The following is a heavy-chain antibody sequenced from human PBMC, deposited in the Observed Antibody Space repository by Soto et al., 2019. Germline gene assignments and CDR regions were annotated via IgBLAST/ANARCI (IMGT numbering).Heavy chain of an antibody. J-gene: IGHJ4*02. D-gene: IGHD2-8*02. CDR1: GITFTTYA. Sequence: GGSLRLSCAASGITFTTYAMTRVRLAPGKGLEWVSTITGDGSSTSYADTVRGRFTISRDNSKDTLFLDMNGLRPEDTAVYYCAKVCLRPTGMCFDYWGPGTLVTVSS. CDR2: ITGDGSST. V-gene: IGHV3-23*01. CDR3: AKVCLRPTGMCFDY.